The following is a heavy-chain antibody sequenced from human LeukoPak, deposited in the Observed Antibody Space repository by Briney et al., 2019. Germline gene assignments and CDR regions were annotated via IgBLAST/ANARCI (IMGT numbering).Heavy chain of an antibody. D-gene: IGHD2-2*01. Sequence: SQTLSLTCTVSGGSISSGSYYWSWIRQPAGKGLEWIGRIYTSGSTNYNPSLKSRVTISVDTSKNQFSLKLSSVTAADTAVYYCARHDGGYCSSTSCYWGSAFDIWGQGTMVTVSS. CDR2: IYTSGST. CDR1: GGSISSGSYY. CDR3: ARHDGGYCSSTSCYWGSAFDI. J-gene: IGHJ3*02. V-gene: IGHV4-61*02.